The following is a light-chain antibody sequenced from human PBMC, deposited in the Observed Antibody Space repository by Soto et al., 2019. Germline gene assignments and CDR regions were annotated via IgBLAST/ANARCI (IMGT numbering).Light chain of an antibody. CDR1: QSVSRY. CDR2: DAS. J-gene: IGKJ1*01. CDR3: QQRSDWTPWT. Sequence: EIVLTQSPATLSLSPGDRATLSCRASQSVSRYLAWYQQKPGQAPRLLIYDASNRATGIPARFSGSGSGTDFTLTISSLEPEDLEVHYCQQRSDWTPWTFGQGTKVDIK. V-gene: IGKV3-11*01.